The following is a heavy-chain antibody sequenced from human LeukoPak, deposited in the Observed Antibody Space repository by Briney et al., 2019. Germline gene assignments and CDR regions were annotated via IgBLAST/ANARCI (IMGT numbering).Heavy chain of an antibody. CDR2: ISGSGGST. J-gene: IGHJ4*02. Sequence: GGSLGLSCAASGFTFSSYAMSWVRQAPGKGLEWVSAISGSGGSTYYADSVKGRFTISRDNSKNTLYLQMNSLRAEDTAVYYCAKDLTSDIVVVVAATFDYWGQGTLVTVSS. CDR1: GFTFSSYA. V-gene: IGHV3-23*01. CDR3: AKDLTSDIVVVVAATFDY. D-gene: IGHD2-15*01.